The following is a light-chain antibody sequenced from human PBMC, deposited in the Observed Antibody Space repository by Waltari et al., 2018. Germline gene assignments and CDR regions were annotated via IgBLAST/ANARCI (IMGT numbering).Light chain of an antibody. CDR1: SSAVGGYNY. Sequence: QSAPTQPPSVSGSPGPSVTISCTGTSSAVGGYNYDSWYQQHPGKAPKLMIYGVSNRPSGVSDRFSGSKSGNTASLTISGLQAEDEADYYCCSYTTSSTFIFGAGTRLTVL. V-gene: IGLV2-14*01. J-gene: IGLJ1*01. CDR2: GVS. CDR3: CSYTTSSTFI.